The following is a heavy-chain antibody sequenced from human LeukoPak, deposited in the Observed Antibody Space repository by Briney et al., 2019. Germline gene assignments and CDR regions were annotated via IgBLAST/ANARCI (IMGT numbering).Heavy chain of an antibody. CDR2: ISYDGSNK. CDR3: EKVRYPYCSSTSCYGLDY. V-gene: IGHV3-30*18. CDR1: GFTFSSYG. D-gene: IGHD2-2*01. Sequence: GGSLRLSCAASGFTFSSYGMHWVRQAPGKGLEWVAVISYDGSNKYYADSVKGRFTISRDNSKNTLYLQMNSLRAEETAVYYCEKVRYPYCSSTSCYGLDYWGQGTLVTVSS. J-gene: IGHJ4*02.